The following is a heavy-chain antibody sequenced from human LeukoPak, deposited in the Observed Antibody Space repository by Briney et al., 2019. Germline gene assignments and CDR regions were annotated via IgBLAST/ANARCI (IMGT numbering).Heavy chain of an antibody. D-gene: IGHD3-3*01. CDR2: IRYGGSNN. V-gene: IGHV3-30*02. CDR3: ARALEDFDY. CDR1: GFTFSSYG. J-gene: IGHJ4*02. Sequence: GGSLRLSCAASGFTFSSYGMHWVRQAPGKGLEWVAFIRYGGSNNYYADSVKGLFTISRDNSKNTLYLQMNSLRAEDTAVYYCARALEDFDYWGQGTLVTVSS.